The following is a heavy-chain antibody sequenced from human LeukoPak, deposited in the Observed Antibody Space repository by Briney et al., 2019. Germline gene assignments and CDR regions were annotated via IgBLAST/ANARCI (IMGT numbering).Heavy chain of an antibody. CDR2: IKQDGSEK. V-gene: IGHV3-7*01. Sequence: PGGFLRLSCAASGFTFSGYWMSWVRQAPGKGLEWVANIKQDGSEKYYVDSVKGRFTISRDNAKNSLYLQMNSLRVEDMAVYYCARPAIMMATIPTGAFDIWGQGTMVTVSS. CDR3: ARPAIMMATIPTGAFDI. J-gene: IGHJ3*02. D-gene: IGHD5-24*01. CDR1: GFTFSGYW.